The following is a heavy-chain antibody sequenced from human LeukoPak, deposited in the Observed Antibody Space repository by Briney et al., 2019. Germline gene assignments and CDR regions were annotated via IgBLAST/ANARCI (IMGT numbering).Heavy chain of an antibody. CDR3: ARGGITIFGVVILFDY. Sequence: ASVKVSCKASGYTFTSYYMHWVRQAPGQGLEWMGWINPNSGGTNYAQKFQGRVTMTRDTSISTAYMELSRLRSDDTAVYYCARGGITIFGVVILFDYWGQGTLVTVSS. CDR1: GYTFTSYY. J-gene: IGHJ4*02. D-gene: IGHD3-3*01. CDR2: INPNSGGT. V-gene: IGHV1-2*02.